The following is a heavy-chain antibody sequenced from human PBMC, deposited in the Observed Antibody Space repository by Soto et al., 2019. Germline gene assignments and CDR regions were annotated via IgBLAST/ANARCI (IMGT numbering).Heavy chain of an antibody. D-gene: IGHD3-16*01. Sequence: EVQLVESGGGLVKPGGSLRLSCAASGFTFSNAWMSWVRQAPGKGLEWVGRIKSKTDGGTTDYAAPVKGRFTISREDSKNKMYLQMTSLKTEDTAVYYCTTTDVSKEGGGLGGAHYYYYDYMDVWCKGTTVTVSS. CDR2: IKSKTDGGTT. J-gene: IGHJ6*03. V-gene: IGHV3-15*01. CDR1: GFTFSNAW. CDR3: TTTDVSKEGGGLGGAHYYYYDYMDV.